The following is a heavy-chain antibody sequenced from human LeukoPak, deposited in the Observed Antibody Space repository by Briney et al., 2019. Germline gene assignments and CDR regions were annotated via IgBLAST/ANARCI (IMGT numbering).Heavy chain of an antibody. CDR3: ARQTAMGRSGDY. D-gene: IGHD5-18*01. J-gene: IGHJ4*02. V-gene: IGHV5-51*01. CDR2: IDPSDSET. Sequence: GESLKISCKASGYSFTSYWIGWVRQVPGKGLEWMGIIDPSDSETRYTPSFQGQVTISVDKSLTTAYLQWNSLKASDTVMYYCARQTAMGRSGDYWGQGTLVTVSS. CDR1: GYSFTSYW.